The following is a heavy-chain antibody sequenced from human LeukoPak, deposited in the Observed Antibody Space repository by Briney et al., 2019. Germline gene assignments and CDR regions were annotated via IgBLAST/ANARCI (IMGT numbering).Heavy chain of an antibody. D-gene: IGHD3-10*01. CDR2: ISAYNGNA. J-gene: IGHJ4*02. CDR1: GHTFTSYG. Sequence: ASVKVSCKASGHTFTSYGISWVRQAPGQGLEWMGWISAYNGNANYAQKLQGRVTMTTDTSTSTAYMELRSLRSDDTAVYYCARGTMVRGVIWSFDYWGQGTLVTVSS. CDR3: ARGTMVRGVIWSFDY. V-gene: IGHV1-18*01.